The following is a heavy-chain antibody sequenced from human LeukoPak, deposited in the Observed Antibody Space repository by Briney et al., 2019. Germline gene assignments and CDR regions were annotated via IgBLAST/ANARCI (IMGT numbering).Heavy chain of an antibody. J-gene: IGHJ4*02. CDR3: ARGSRRHSVYYFDY. D-gene: IGHD3-16*01. CDR1: GFTFSRYE. V-gene: IGHV3-48*03. Sequence: GGSLRLSCAASGFTFSRYEMNWVRQAPGKGLEWVSYISSSGSTIYYADSVKGRFTISRDNAKNSLYLQMSSLRAADTAVYYCARGSRRHSVYYFDYWGQGTLVTVSS. CDR2: ISSSGSTI.